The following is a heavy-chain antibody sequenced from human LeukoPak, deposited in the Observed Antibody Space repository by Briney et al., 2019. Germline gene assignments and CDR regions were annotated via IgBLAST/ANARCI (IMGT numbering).Heavy chain of an antibody. V-gene: IGHV3-23*01. Sequence: PGGSLRLSCAASGFTFSSFAMSWVRQAPGKGLERVSTISGSGTGAYYADSVKGRFTFSRDNSKNTLYLQMNSLRAEDTAFYYCAKALLRYFDWDFDYWGQGTLVTVSS. CDR1: GFTFSSFA. D-gene: IGHD3-9*01. CDR3: AKALLRYFDWDFDY. CDR2: ISGSGTGA. J-gene: IGHJ4*02.